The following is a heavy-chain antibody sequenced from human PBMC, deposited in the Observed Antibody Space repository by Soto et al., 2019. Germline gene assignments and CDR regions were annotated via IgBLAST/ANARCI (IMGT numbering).Heavy chain of an antibody. D-gene: IGHD5-12*01. Sequence: SLTCTVSGGSISSYYWSWIRQPPGKGLEWIGYIYYSGSTNYNPSLKSRVTISVDTSKNQFSLKLSSVTAADTAVYYCARDRRWLRSYDAFDIWGQGTMVTVSS. J-gene: IGHJ3*02. CDR1: GGSISSYY. CDR2: IYYSGST. CDR3: ARDRRWLRSYDAFDI. V-gene: IGHV4-59*01.